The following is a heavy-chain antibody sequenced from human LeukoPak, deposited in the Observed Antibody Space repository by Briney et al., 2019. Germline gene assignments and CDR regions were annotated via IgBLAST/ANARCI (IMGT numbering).Heavy chain of an antibody. D-gene: IGHD6-13*01. CDR1: GGSISSYY. CDR2: IYYSGST. Sequence: PSETLSLTCTVSGGSISSYYWSWIRQPPGKGLEWIGYIYYSGSTNYNPSLKSRVTISVDTSKNQFSLKLSSVTAADTAVYYCARSRVWPRVLFDYWGQGTLVTVSS. CDR3: ARSRVWPRVLFDY. J-gene: IGHJ4*02. V-gene: IGHV4-59*01.